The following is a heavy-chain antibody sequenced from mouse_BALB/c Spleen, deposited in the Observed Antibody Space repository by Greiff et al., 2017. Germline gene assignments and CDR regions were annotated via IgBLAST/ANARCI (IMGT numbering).Heavy chain of an antibody. CDR3: AKHGSSYGYFDD. J-gene: IGHJ2*01. CDR2: IWGDGST. Sequence: VKLVESGPGLVAPSQSLSITCTASGFSLTNSGVHWVRQSPGKGLEWLGVIWGDGSTNYNSAFKSRLSISKDNSKSQAFLKMNSLQTDDTAGYYCAKHGSSYGYFDDWGQGTTLTVSS. CDR1: GFSLTNSG. D-gene: IGHD1-1*01. V-gene: IGHV2-6-6*01.